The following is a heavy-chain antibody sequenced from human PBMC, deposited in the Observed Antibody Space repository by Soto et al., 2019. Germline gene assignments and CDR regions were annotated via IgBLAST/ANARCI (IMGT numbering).Heavy chain of an antibody. Sequence: PGGSLRLSCVASGFTFSSYSMSWVRQAPGKGLEWVALIWYDGSKKYYADSVKGRFTISRDDSKNTLYLQMNSLRAEDTAVYYCARGSEGNAFDMWGPGTMVTVSS. CDR2: IWYDGSKK. D-gene: IGHD3-10*01. CDR1: GFTFSSYS. CDR3: ARGSEGNAFDM. V-gene: IGHV3-33*08. J-gene: IGHJ3*02.